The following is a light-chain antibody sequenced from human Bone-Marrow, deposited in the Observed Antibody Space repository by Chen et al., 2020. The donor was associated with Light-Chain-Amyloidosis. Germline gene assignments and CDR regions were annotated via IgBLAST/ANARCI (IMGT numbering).Light chain of an antibody. CDR3: QQYSKWYT. J-gene: IGKJ2*01. V-gene: IGKV3-15*01. CDR1: QTVFSN. Sequence: EIVMTQSPATLSVSPGERATLSCRASQTVFSNLAWYQQKPGHAPRLLIHDASTRATGIPARFSGSGSGTEFTLTISSLQSEDFAVYYCQQYSKWYTFGQGTKLEIK. CDR2: DAS.